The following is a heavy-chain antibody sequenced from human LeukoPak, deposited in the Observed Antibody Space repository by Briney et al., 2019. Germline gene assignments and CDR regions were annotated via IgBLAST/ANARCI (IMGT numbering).Heavy chain of an antibody. CDR2: ISSSSSTI. Sequence: TGGSLRLSCAASGFTFSSYSMNWVRQAPGKGLEWVSYISSSSSTIYYADSVKGRFTISRDNAKNSLYLQMNSLRAEDTAVYYCARDGITEEYSRAAGYYYYMDVWGKGTTVTVSS. CDR3: ARDGITEEYSRAAGYYYYMDV. V-gene: IGHV3-48*01. J-gene: IGHJ6*03. D-gene: IGHD6-6*01. CDR1: GFTFSSYS.